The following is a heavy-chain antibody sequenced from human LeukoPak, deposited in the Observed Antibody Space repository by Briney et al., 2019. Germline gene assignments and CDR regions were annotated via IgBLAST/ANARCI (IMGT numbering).Heavy chain of an antibody. J-gene: IGHJ4*02. CDR2: VYVSGST. Sequence: SQTLSLTCSVSGTSLNSGSRYWSWIRQPAGKGLEWVGRVYVSGSTNYNPSLKSRVTISIDTSRNHFSLKMTSVTAADTAVYYCARVGTAGTYRDNYFDFWGQGALVTVSS. CDR1: GTSLNSGSRY. CDR3: ARVGTAGTYRDNYFDF. V-gene: IGHV4-61*02. D-gene: IGHD3-16*02.